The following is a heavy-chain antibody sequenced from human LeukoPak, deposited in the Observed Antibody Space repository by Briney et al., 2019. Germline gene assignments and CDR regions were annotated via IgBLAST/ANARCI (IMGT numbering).Heavy chain of an antibody. J-gene: IGHJ4*02. D-gene: IGHD5-12*01. V-gene: IGHV3-74*01. CDR1: GFTFRTSW. CDR3: VRDVGYSAYD. CDR2: IKNDGITT. Sequence: GGSLRLSCAASGFTFRTSWMHWVRQAPGKGLVWVSLIKNDGITTTYADSVKGRFTISRDNAMNTVLLQMNSLRAEDTAVYYCVRDVGYSAYDWGQGTLVTVSS.